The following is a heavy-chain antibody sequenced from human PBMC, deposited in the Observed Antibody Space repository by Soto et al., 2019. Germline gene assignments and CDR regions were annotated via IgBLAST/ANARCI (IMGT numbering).Heavy chain of an antibody. CDR3: ARVVGATLGYYFYH. D-gene: IGHD1-26*01. CDR1: GGSFTSYA. J-gene: IGHJ4*01. V-gene: IGHV1-69*01. Sequence: QVQLVQSGAEMKKPGSSVKVSCTASGGSFTSYAIAWVRQAPGQGLEWMGGVIPIFGKATYAQKFQGRVTITADEPSRTAYLELSGLRSDDTAVYYCARVVGATLGYYFYHWGHGTPVNVSS. CDR2: VIPIFGKA.